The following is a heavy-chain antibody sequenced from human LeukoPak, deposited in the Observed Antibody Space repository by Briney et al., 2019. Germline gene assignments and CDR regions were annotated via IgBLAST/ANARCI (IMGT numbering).Heavy chain of an antibody. CDR1: GFTFSTYS. V-gene: IGHV3-21*06. CDR2: ISRNSRYI. D-gene: IGHD3-10*01. Sequence: PGGSLRLSCAASGFTFSTYSMNWVRQAPGKGLEWVSSISRNSRYIYYADSMRGRFTISRDNAKNSLYLQMNSLKPEDTAVYYCARSIKTLLPWFGELLGTNWFDPWGQGTLVTVSS. CDR3: ARSIKTLLPWFGELLGTNWFDP. J-gene: IGHJ5*02.